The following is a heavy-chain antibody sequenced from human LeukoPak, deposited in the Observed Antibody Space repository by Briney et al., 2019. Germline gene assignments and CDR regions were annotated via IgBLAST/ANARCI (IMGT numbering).Heavy chain of an antibody. CDR1: GGTFSSYA. D-gene: IGHD6-19*01. CDR2: IIPIFGTA. J-gene: IGHJ5*02. V-gene: IGHV1-69*05. CDR3: ARHSSGWYWFDP. Sequence: SVKVSCKASGGTFSSYAISWVRQAPGQGLEWIGGIIPIFGTASYAQKFQGRVTITTDESTSTAYMELSSLRSEDTAVYYCARHSSGWYWFDPWGQGTLVTVSS.